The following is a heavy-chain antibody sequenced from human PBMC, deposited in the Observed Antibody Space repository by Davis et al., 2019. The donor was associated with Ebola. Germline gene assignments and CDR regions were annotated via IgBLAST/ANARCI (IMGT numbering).Heavy chain of an antibody. CDR1: GGSFSGYY. D-gene: IGHD5-18*01. CDR2: INLFGST. CDR3: ARGRGYSYGYHYYYYGMDV. V-gene: IGHV4-34*01. Sequence: MPSETLSLTCAVYGGSFSGYYWSWIRQPPGKGLEWIGEINLFGSTNYNPSLKSRVTISVDTSKNQFSLKLSSVTAADTAVYYCARGRGYSYGYHYYYYGMDVWGQGTTVTVSS. J-gene: IGHJ6*02.